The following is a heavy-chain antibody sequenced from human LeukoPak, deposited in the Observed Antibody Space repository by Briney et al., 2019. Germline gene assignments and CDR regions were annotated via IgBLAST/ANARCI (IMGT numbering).Heavy chain of an antibody. CDR1: GYTFTTYD. J-gene: IGHJ4*02. Sequence: GASVKVSCKASGYTFTTYDINWVRQATGQGLEWMGYMSPNSGDTGYSQRFQGRVAMTRDTSISTVYMELSSLGSEDTAVYYCARGVGGTKMAYGVTLDYWGQGTLVTVSS. D-gene: IGHD1-1*01. CDR2: MSPNSGDT. V-gene: IGHV1-8*01. CDR3: ARGVGGTKMAYGVTLDY.